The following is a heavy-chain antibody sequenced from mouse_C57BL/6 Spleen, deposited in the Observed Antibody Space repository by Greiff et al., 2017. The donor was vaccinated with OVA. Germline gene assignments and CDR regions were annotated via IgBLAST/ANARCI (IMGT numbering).Heavy chain of an antibody. CDR1: GFTFSDYY. CDR2: ISNGGGST. J-gene: IGHJ3*02. V-gene: IGHV5-12*01. Sequence: DVMLVESGGGLVQPGGSLKLSCAASGFTFSDYYMYWVRQTPEKRLEWVAYISNGGGSTYYPDTVKGRFTISRDNAKNTLYLQMSRLKSEDTAMYYCARRNGYWGQGTLVTVSA. CDR3: ARRNGY.